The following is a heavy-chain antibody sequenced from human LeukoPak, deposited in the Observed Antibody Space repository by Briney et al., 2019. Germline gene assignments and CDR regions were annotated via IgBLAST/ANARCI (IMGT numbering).Heavy chain of an antibody. Sequence: SETLSLTCTVSGGSISSYYWSWIWQPPGKGLEWIGYIYYSGSTSYNPSLKSRVTISVDTSKNQFSLKLSSVTAADTAVYYCARDSSYNYYGMDVWGQGTTVTVSS. CDR2: IYYSGST. CDR1: GGSISSYY. V-gene: IGHV4-59*01. J-gene: IGHJ6*02. CDR3: ARDSSYNYYGMDV.